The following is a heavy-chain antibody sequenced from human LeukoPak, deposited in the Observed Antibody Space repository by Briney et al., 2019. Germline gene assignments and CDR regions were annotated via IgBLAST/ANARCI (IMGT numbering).Heavy chain of an antibody. CDR1: GYTFTGYY. J-gene: IGHJ3*02. CDR2: INPNSGGT. CDR3: ARDDNSPDAFDI. Sequence: ASVKVSCKASGYTFTGYYMHWVRRAPGQGLEWMGWINPNSGGTNYAQKFQGRVTMTRDTSISTAYMELSRLRSDDTAVYYCARDDNSPDAFDIWGQGTTVTVSS. V-gene: IGHV1-2*02. D-gene: IGHD1-20*01.